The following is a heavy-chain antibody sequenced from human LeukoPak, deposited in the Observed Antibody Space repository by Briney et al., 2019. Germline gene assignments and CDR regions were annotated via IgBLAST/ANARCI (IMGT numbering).Heavy chain of an antibody. CDR1: GYTFISYD. V-gene: IGHV1-8*01. CDR2: MNPNNGDT. CDR3: ARGLGTRILWFGETHQTY. D-gene: IGHD3-10*01. Sequence: GASVKVSGKASGYTFISYDINWVRQATGQGLEWMGWMNPNNGDTGYAQTFQGRVTMTRNTSINTAYMELSSLRSEDTAVYYCARGLGTRILWFGETHQTYWGQGTLVTVSS. J-gene: IGHJ4*02.